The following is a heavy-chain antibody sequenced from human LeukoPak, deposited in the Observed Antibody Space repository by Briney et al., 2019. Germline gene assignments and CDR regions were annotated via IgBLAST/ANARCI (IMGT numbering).Heavy chain of an antibody. Sequence: GGSLRLSCAASGFTFSSYAMNWVRQALGKGPEWVAAVSESGVTTYYADSVKGRFAISRDNSKNKVYLQMSRLRDDDTAVYYCATRYSSFLGTGWFVFDYWGQGTLVTVSS. V-gene: IGHV3-23*01. CDR3: ATRYSSFLGTGWFVFDY. CDR1: GFTFSSYA. D-gene: IGHD6-6*01. CDR2: VSESGVTT. J-gene: IGHJ4*02.